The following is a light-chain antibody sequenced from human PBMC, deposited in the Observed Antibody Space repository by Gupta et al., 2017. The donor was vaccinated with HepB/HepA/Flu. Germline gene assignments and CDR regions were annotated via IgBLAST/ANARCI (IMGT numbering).Light chain of an antibody. Sequence: QSVLTQPPSVSGAPGQRVTISRTGSSSNIGAGYEVHWYQQLPGTAPKLFIYGNSNRPSGVPDRFSGSKSVTSASLAIIGLQAEDEADYYCQSYDSSLSEVVFGGGTKLTVL. CDR1: SSNIGAGYE. CDR2: GNS. CDR3: QSYDSSLSEVV. J-gene: IGLJ2*01. V-gene: IGLV1-40*01.